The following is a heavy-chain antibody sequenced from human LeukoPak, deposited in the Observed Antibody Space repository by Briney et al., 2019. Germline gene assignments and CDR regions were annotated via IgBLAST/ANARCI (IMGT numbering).Heavy chain of an antibody. V-gene: IGHV4-59*08. CDR3: ARNYADIGGFFSYYFEF. CDR2: ITHSGST. Sequence: SETLSLTCTVSGGSISRYYWSWIRQPPGQGLEWIGYITHSGSTTYNPSFKGRVTISVDTSKNQFSLRLNSVTAADTAVYYCARNYADIGGFFSYYFEFWGQGALVTVSS. CDR1: GGSISRYY. D-gene: IGHD3-22*01. J-gene: IGHJ4*02.